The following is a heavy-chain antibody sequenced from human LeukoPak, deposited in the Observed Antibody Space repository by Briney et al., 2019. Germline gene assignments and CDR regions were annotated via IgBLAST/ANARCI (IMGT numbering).Heavy chain of an antibody. CDR2: ISSSGSTI. J-gene: IGHJ4*02. CDR1: GFTFSSYE. D-gene: IGHD3-10*01. Sequence: PGESLRLSCAASGFTFSSYEMNWVRQAPGKGLEWVSYISSSGSTIYYADSVKGRFTISRDNAKNSLYLQMNSLRAEDTAVYYCARGSTYYYGSGSLYWGQEALVTVSS. CDR3: ARGSTYYYGSGSLY. V-gene: IGHV3-48*03.